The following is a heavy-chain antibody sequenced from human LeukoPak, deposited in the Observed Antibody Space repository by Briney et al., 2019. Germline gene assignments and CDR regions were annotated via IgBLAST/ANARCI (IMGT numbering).Heavy chain of an antibody. V-gene: IGHV4-34*01. CDR2: INHSGST. Sequence: PSETLSLTCAVYGGSFSVYYWSWIRQPPGEGLEWIGEINHSGSTNYNPSLKSRVTISVDTSKNQFSLKLSSVTAADTAVYYCAREGGSSAFDIWGQGTMVTVSS. CDR1: GGSFSVYY. CDR3: AREGGSSAFDI. J-gene: IGHJ3*02. D-gene: IGHD2-15*01.